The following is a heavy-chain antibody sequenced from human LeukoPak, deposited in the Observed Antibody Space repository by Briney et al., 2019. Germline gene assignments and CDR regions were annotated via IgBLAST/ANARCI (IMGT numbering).Heavy chain of an antibody. CDR1: GFTFSGSA. Sequence: GGSLRLSCAASGFTFSGSAMHWVRQASGKGLEWVGRIRSKANSYATAYAASVKGRFTISRDDSKNTAYLQMNSLKTEDTAVYYCARDGGGGIAVAGYFDYWGQGTLVTVSS. J-gene: IGHJ4*02. D-gene: IGHD6-19*01. V-gene: IGHV3-73*01. CDR3: ARDGGGGIAVAGYFDY. CDR2: IRSKANSYAT.